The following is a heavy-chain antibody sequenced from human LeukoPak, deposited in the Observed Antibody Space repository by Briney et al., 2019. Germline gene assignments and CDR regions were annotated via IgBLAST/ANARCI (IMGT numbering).Heavy chain of an antibody. CDR1: GFTFSSYA. Sequence: PGGSLRLSCAASGFTFSSYAMSWVRQAPGKGLEWVSAISGSGGSTYYADSVKGRFTISRDNSKNTLYLQMNSLRAEDTAVYYCANRPLEFYCSSTSCYFGGWYFDLWGRGTLVTVSS. CDR3: ANRPLEFYCSSTSCYFGGWYFDL. CDR2: ISGSGGST. J-gene: IGHJ2*01. D-gene: IGHD2-2*01. V-gene: IGHV3-23*01.